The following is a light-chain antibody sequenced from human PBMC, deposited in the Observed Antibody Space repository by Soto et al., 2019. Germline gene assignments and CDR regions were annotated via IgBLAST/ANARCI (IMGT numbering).Light chain of an antibody. CDR2: STN. V-gene: IGLV8-61*01. J-gene: IGLJ3*02. CDR1: SGSVSTSYY. CDR3: VLYMGSGISV. Sequence: QTVVTQEPSFSGSPGRTVTLTCGLSSGSVSTSYYPSWYQQTPGQAPRTLIYSTNTRSSGVPDRFSGSILGNKAALTITGAQADDESDYYCVLYMGSGISVFGGGTKLTVL.